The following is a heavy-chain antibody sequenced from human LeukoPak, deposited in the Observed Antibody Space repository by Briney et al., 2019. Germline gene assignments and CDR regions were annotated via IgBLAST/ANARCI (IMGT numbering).Heavy chain of an antibody. V-gene: IGHV1-8*01. J-gene: IGHJ4*02. Sequence: ASVMVSCKASGYTFTSYDINWVRQATGQGLEWMGWMNPNSGNTGYAQKFQGRVTMTRNTSISTAYMELSSLRSEDTAVYYCASLINPRGYSGYDPVDYWGQGTLVTVSS. D-gene: IGHD5-12*01. CDR1: GYTFTSYD. CDR2: MNPNSGNT. CDR3: ASLINPRGYSGYDPVDY.